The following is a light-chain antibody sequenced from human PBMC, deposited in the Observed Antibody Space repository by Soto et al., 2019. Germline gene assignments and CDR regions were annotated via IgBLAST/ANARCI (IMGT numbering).Light chain of an antibody. CDR2: DVS. CDR3: YSYVGTSYV. J-gene: IGLJ1*01. V-gene: IGLV2-11*01. Sequence: QSVLTQPRSVSGSPGQSVAISCTGTSSDVGGYNYVSWYQQHQQHPGKAPKLMIYDVSKRPSGVPDRFSGSKSGNTASLTISGLQAEDEADYYWYSYVGTSYVFGTGTIVTVL. CDR1: SSDVGGYNY.